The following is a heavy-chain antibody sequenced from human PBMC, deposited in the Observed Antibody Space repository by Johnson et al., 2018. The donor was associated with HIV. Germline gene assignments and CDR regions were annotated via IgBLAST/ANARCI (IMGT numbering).Heavy chain of an antibody. D-gene: IGHD1-26*01. CDR3: ARDPTIAWDLKGDAFDI. CDR2: ISYAGSDK. J-gene: IGHJ3*02. V-gene: IGHV3-30*03. Sequence: QVQLVESGGGLVQPGRSLRLSCAASGFTFSSYGLHWVRQAPGKGLEWVAVISYAGSDKDYADSVKGRFTISRDSSKNKLYLQMNSLRAEDTALYYCARDPTIAWDLKGDAFDIWGQGTMVTVSS. CDR1: GFTFSSYG.